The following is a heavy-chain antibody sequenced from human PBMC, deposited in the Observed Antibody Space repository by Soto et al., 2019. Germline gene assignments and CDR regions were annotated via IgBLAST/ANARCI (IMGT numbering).Heavy chain of an antibody. CDR3: ATHGLGVSSPPYFDN. D-gene: IGHD3-16*01. Sequence: QLVQSVSEVKKPGSSVKVSCQASGGTFSGYVVTLVRQAPGQGLEWMGEFVPLFGTTNYAQRFSGRITIPAEESTSTAYMELRTLRSDDTAVYYCATHGLGVSSPPYFDNWGQGTLVTVSS. CDR2: FVPLFGTT. CDR1: GGTFSGYV. V-gene: IGHV1-69*01. J-gene: IGHJ4*02.